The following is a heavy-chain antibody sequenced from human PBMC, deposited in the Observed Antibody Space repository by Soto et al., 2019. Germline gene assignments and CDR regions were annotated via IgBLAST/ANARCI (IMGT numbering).Heavy chain of an antibody. Sequence: QVQLVQSGAEVKKPGSSVKVSCKASGGTFSSYTISWVRQAPGQGLEWMGRIIPILGIANYAQKFQGRVTIXAXXSTSTAYMELSSLRSEDTAVYYCARDSGRDGYNAYWGQGTLVTVSS. CDR3: ARDSGRDGYNAY. J-gene: IGHJ4*02. CDR2: IIPILGIA. V-gene: IGHV1-69*08. CDR1: GGTFSSYT. D-gene: IGHD5-12*01.